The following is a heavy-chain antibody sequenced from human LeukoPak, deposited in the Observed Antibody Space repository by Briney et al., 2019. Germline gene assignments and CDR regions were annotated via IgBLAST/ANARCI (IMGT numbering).Heavy chain of an antibody. CDR1: GFTFSNYG. V-gene: IGHV3-33*01. Sequence: PGGSLTLSCAASGFTFSNYGMHWVRQAPGKGLEWVAVIWYDGTKKYYADSVKGRLTISRDNSKNTLYLEMNSLRAEDTAVYYCARDRAVRYFDYWGEGTLVTVSS. CDR3: ARDRAVRYFDY. D-gene: IGHD3-16*02. CDR2: IWYDGTKK. J-gene: IGHJ4*02.